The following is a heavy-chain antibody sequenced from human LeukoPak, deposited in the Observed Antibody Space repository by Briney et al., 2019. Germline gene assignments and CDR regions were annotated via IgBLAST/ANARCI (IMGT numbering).Heavy chain of an antibody. Sequence: SETLSLTCTVSGYSISSGYYWGWIRQPPGKGLEWIGSIYHSGSTYYNPSLKSRVTISVDTSKNQFSLKLSSVTAADTAVYYCARVEESGYSYGYIDYWGQGTLVTVSS. CDR3: ARVEESGYSYGYIDY. J-gene: IGHJ4*02. V-gene: IGHV4-38-2*02. D-gene: IGHD5-18*01. CDR2: IYHSGST. CDR1: GYSISSGYY.